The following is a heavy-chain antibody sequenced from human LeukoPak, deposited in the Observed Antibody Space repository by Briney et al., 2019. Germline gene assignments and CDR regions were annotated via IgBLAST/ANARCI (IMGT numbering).Heavy chain of an antibody. CDR1: GDSVSSNSAA. D-gene: IGHD5-12*01. J-gene: IGHJ6*03. CDR3: ARGARGYSGYDYYYYYYMDV. Sequence: SQTLSLTCAISGDSVSSNSAAWNWIRQSPSRGLEWLGRTYYRSKWYNDYAVSVKSRITINPDTSKNQFSLQLNSVTPEDTAVYYCARGARGYSGYDYYYYYYMDVWGKGTTVTISS. CDR2: TYYRSKWYN. V-gene: IGHV6-1*01.